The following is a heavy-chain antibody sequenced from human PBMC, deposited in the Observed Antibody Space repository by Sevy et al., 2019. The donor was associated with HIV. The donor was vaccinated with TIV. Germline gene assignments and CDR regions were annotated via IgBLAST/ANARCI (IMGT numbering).Heavy chain of an antibody. J-gene: IGHJ6*02. V-gene: IGHV1-69*13. CDR1: GGTFSSYA. CDR3: AINRGEGDFWAAAGRSPMDV. CDR2: IIPIFGTA. Sequence: ASVKVSCKASGGTFSSYAISWVRQAPGQGLEWMGGIIPIFGTANYAQKFQGRVTITADESTSTAYMELSSLRSEDTAVYYCAINRGEGDFWAAAGRSPMDVWGQGTTVTVSS. D-gene: IGHD6-13*01.